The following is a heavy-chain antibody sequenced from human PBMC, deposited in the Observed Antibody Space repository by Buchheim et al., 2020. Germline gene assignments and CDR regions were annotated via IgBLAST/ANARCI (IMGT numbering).Heavy chain of an antibody. CDR3: AGGYSGYDNDYYYYGMDV. CDR1: GYTFTTYD. J-gene: IGHJ6*02. Sequence: QVQLVQSGAEVKKPGASVKVSCKASGYTFTTYDINWVRQAPGQGLEWMGWMNPNSGNTGYALKFQGRITMTRDTSISTAYMELSSLRSEDTAVYYCAGGYSGYDNDYYYYGMDVWGQGTT. D-gene: IGHD5-12*01. V-gene: IGHV1-8*01. CDR2: MNPNSGNT.